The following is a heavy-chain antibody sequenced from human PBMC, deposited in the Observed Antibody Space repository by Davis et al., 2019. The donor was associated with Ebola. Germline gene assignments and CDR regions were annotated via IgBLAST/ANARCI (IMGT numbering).Heavy chain of an antibody. J-gene: IGHJ4*02. CDR1: GGSISSGSYY. D-gene: IGHD4-17*01. CDR2: IYTSGRT. CDR3: AREGDYGDYGSFDY. Sequence: PSETLSLTCTVSGGSISSGSYYWSWIRQPAGKGLEWIGHIYTSGRTNYNPSLRSRVTISINTSKNQFYLKLNSVTAADTAVYYCAREGDYGDYGSFDYWGQESLVTVSS. V-gene: IGHV4-61*09.